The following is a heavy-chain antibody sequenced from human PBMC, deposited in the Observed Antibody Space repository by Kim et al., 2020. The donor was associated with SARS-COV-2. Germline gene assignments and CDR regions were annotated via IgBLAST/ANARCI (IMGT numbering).Heavy chain of an antibody. CDR2: IIPIFGTA. Sequence: SVKVSCKASGGTFSSYGISWVRQPPGQGLEWMGGIIPIFGTANYAQKFQGRVTITADESTSTAYMELSSLRSEDTAVYYCARDTDPMMWGQGTLVSVSS. CDR1: GGTFSSYG. D-gene: IGHD3-22*01. J-gene: IGHJ4*02. V-gene: IGHV1-69*13. CDR3: ARDTDPMM.